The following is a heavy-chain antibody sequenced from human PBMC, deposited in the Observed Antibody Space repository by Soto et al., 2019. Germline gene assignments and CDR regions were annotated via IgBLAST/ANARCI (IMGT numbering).Heavy chain of an antibody. Sequence: ALVKVSCKAAGYRNTIYTRHWWRKNTGQRLEWMGWINADNGNTNYAQKLQGRVTITTDTSTSTAYMELRSLRSDDTAVYYCASIDCSGGSCYPAYYYYGMDVWGQGTTVTVSS. CDR2: INADNGNT. CDR1: GYRNTIYT. V-gene: IGHV1-3*01. D-gene: IGHD2-15*01. CDR3: ASIDCSGGSCYPAYYYYGMDV. J-gene: IGHJ6*02.